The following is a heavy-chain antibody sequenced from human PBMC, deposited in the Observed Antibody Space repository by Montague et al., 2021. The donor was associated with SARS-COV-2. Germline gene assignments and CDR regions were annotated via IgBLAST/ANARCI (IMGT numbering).Heavy chain of an antibody. J-gene: IGHJ4*02. CDR1: GGSLSGHS. V-gene: IGHV4-34*01. D-gene: IGHD3-3*01. CDR3: ARGGTERTTTFGAVFFPPLDS. CDR2: IGHTGSF. Sequence: SDTLSLTCAVYGGSLSGHSWSWVRQAPEKGLEWIGDIGHTGSFKYNPSLKSRVTVLIDAAKNQFSLRMTSGTAAATSIYYCARGGTERTTTFGAVFFPPLDSWGQGTLVTVSS.